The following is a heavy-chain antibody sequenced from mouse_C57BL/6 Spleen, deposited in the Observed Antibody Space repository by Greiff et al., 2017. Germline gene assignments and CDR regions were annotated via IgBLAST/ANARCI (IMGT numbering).Heavy chain of an antibody. J-gene: IGHJ4*01. Sequence: QVQLQQSGPELVKPGASVKISCKASGYSFTSYYIHWVKQRPGQGLEWIGWIYPGSGNTKYNEKFKGKATLTADTSSSTAYMQLSSLTAEASAVYYCARSNPYAMDYWGQGTSVTVSS. D-gene: IGHD2-5*01. V-gene: IGHV1-66*01. CDR3: ARSNPYAMDY. CDR2: IYPGSGNT. CDR1: GYSFTSYY.